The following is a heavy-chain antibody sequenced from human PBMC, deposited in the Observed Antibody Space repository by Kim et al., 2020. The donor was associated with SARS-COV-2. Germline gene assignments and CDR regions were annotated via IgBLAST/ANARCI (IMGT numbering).Heavy chain of an antibody. Sequence: SETLSLTCAVFGGSFSGFRWSWIRQPPGKGLEWIGEINHSGSANYNPSLKSRVTMSADTAKTQFSLKLSSVTAADTAVYYYGRYAYTSSSGWFDPGGEGILSASPQ. D-gene: IGHD3-16*01. CDR3: GRYAYTSSSGWFDP. J-gene: IGHJ5*02. CDR2: INHSGSA. CDR1: GGSFSGFR. V-gene: IGHV4-34*01.